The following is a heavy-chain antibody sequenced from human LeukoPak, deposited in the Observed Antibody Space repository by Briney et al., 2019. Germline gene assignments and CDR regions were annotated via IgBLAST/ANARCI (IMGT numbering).Heavy chain of an antibody. J-gene: IGHJ4*02. CDR3: ARDRYYGSGSYPHDY. CDR2: ISYDGSNK. V-gene: IGHV3-30*03. CDR1: GFTFSSYG. D-gene: IGHD3-10*01. Sequence: GSLRLSCAASGFTFSSYGMHWVRQAPGKGLEWVAVISYDGSNKYYADSVKGRFTISRDNSKNTLYLQMNSLRAEDTAVYYCARDRYYGSGSYPHDYWGQGTLVTVSS.